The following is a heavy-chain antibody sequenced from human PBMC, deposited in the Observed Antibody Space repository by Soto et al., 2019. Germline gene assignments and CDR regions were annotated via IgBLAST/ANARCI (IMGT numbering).Heavy chain of an antibody. D-gene: IGHD4-17*01. Sequence: GGSLRLSCAASGFIFSQYGMNWVRQVPGKGLEWVSLISWDGADTYYADSVKGRFTISRDNAKNSLYLQMNSLRAEDTALYYCAREYGDYGDYYYYGMDVWGQGTTVTVSS. CDR2: ISWDGADT. CDR1: GFIFSQYG. CDR3: AREYGDYGDYYYYGMDV. V-gene: IGHV3-43D*04. J-gene: IGHJ6*02.